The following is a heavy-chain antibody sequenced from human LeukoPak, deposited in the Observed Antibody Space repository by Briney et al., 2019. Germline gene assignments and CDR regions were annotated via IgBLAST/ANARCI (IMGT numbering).Heavy chain of an antibody. CDR2: INPSGGST. V-gene: IGHV1-46*01. D-gene: IGHD2-15*01. Sequence: ASVKVSCKASGGIFSSYAISWVRRAPGQGLEWMGKINPSGGSTSYPQKFQGRVTMTRDTSTTTVYMELSTLRSEDTAIYYCARGYCSGGGCSVLDAFDGWGQGTMVTVSS. J-gene: IGHJ3*01. CDR1: GGIFSSYA. CDR3: ARGYCSGGGCSVLDAFDG.